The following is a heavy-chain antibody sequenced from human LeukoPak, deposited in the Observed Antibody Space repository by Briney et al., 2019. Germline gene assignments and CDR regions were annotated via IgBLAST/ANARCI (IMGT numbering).Heavy chain of an antibody. D-gene: IGHD3-10*01. J-gene: IGHJ4*02. V-gene: IGHV4-59*08. CDR2: IYYSGST. CDR3: ASQGLYYSSARFDY. Sequence: PSETLSLTCTVSGGSISSYYWSWIRQPPGKGLEWIGYIYYSGSTNYNPSLKSRVTISVDTSKNQFSLKLSSVTAADTAVYYCASQGLYYSSARFDYWGQGTLVTVSS. CDR1: GGSISSYY.